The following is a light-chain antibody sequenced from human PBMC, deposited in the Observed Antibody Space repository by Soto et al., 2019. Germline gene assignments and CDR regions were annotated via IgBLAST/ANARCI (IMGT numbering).Light chain of an antibody. CDR2: DAS. CDR3: QQYNSYSEYT. Sequence: DIRMTQSPSSVSASLGDRVTIICRASQYIGTSLAWYQQRPGEAPKLLIYDASSLESGVPSRFSGSGSGTEFTLTISSLQPDDFATYYCQQYNSYSEYTFGQGTKLEIK. V-gene: IGKV1-5*02. CDR1: QYIGTS. J-gene: IGKJ2*01.